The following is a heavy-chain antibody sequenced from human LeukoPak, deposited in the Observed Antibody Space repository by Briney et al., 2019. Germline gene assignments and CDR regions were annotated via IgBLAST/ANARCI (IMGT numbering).Heavy chain of an antibody. J-gene: IGHJ4*02. D-gene: IGHD2-2*01. CDR3: AKIVVVPAAIHYFDY. V-gene: IGHV4-59*08. CDR2: IHYAGRT. Sequence: SETLSLTCTVSGGSISTDYWNWIRQPPGKGLEWIGYIHYAGRTNYNPSLKSRLTISIDTSKNQFSLKLSSVTAADTAVYYCAKIVVVPAAIHYFDYWGQGTLVTVSS. CDR1: GGSISTDY.